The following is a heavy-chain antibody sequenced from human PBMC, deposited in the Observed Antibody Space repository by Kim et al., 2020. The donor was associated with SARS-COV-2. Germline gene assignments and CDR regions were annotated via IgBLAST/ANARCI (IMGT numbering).Heavy chain of an antibody. Sequence: GGSLRLSCAASGFTFSSYAMHWVRQAPGKGLEWVAVISYDGSNKYYADSVKGRFTISRDNAKNTLYLQMNSLRAEDTAVYYCARDSYGSSGYSNYGMDVWGQGTTVTVSS. J-gene: IGHJ6*02. CDR1: GFTFSSYA. CDR3: ARDSYGSSGYSNYGMDV. D-gene: IGHD3-22*01. CDR2: ISYDGSNK. V-gene: IGHV3-30-3*01.